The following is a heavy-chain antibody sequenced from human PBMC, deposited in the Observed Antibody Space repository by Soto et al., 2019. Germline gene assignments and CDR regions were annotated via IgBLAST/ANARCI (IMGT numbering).Heavy chain of an antibody. J-gene: IGHJ4*02. CDR1: GFTFSSYG. Sequence: GGSLRLSCAASGFTFSSYGMHWVRQAPGKGLEWVAVIWYDGSNKYYADSVKGRFTISRDNSKNTLYLQMNSLRAEDTAVYYCAKDTYYYGSGSFFDYWGQGTLVTVSS. CDR2: IWYDGSNK. CDR3: AKDTYYYGSGSFFDY. D-gene: IGHD3-10*01. V-gene: IGHV3-33*06.